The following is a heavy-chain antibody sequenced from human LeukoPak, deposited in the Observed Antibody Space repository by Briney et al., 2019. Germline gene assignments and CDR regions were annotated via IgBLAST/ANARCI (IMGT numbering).Heavy chain of an antibody. D-gene: IGHD6-13*01. CDR2: ISSSSSYI. Sequence: GGSLRLSCAASGFTFSSYSMNWVRQAPGKGLEWVSSISSSSSYIYYADSVKGRFTISRDNSKNTLYVQMNSLRAEDTAVYYCAKSRDSGTWYRTTFDYWGQGTLVTVSS. V-gene: IGHV3-21*04. CDR1: GFTFSSYS. CDR3: AKSRDSGTWYRTTFDY. J-gene: IGHJ4*02.